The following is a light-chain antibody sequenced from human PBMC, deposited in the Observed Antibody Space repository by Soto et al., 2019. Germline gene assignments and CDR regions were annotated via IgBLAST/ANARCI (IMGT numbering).Light chain of an antibody. V-gene: IGLV2-14*02. CDR1: SSDFGSYKF. Sequence: QSSLTQPASVSWSPVPSVTISCTGTSSDFGSYKFVSWYQHHPGKVPTVIIYEVSYRPSGVSNRFSGSKSGNTASLTISGLRAEDEADYYCSSYSTGSTLVVFGSGTKVTVL. J-gene: IGLJ1*01. CDR2: EVS. CDR3: SSYSTGSTLVV.